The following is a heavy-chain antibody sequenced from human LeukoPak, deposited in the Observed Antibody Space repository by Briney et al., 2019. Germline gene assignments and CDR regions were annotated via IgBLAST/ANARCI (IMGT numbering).Heavy chain of an antibody. Sequence: GGSLRLSCAASGFTFSSYAMSWVRQAPGKGLKWVSAISGSGGSTYYADSVKGRFTISRDNSKNTLYLQMNSLRAEDTAVYYCAKAGYYDFWSGYSGWFDPWGQGTLVTVSS. J-gene: IGHJ5*02. D-gene: IGHD3-3*01. V-gene: IGHV3-23*01. CDR3: AKAGYYDFWSGYSGWFDP. CDR1: GFTFSSYA. CDR2: ISGSGGST.